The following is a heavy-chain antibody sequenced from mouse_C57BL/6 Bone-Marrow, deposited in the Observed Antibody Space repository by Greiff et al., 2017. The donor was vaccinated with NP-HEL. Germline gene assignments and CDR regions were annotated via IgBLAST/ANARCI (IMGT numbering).Heavy chain of an antibody. CDR1: GFNIIDDY. CDR2: IDPENGDT. J-gene: IGHJ2*01. V-gene: IGHV14-4*01. D-gene: IGHD2-3*01. Sequence: EVQLQQSGAELVRPGASVKLSCTASGFNIIDDYMHWVKQRPEQGLEWIGWIDPENGDTEYASKFQGKATITADTSSNTAYLQLSSLTSEDTAVYYCTTQGLLLDYWGQGTTLTVSS. CDR3: TTQGLLLDY.